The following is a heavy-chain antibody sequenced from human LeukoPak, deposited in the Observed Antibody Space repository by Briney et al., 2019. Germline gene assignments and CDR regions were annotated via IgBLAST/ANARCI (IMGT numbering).Heavy chain of an antibody. J-gene: IGHJ6*02. CDR1: GGSISSSSYY. CDR3: ARLFLASRPPYYSYNNGMDV. V-gene: IGHV4-39*01. CDR2: IYYSGST. Sequence: SETLSLTCTVSGGSISSSSYYWGWIRQPPGKGLEWIGSIYYSGSTYYNPSLKSRVTISVDTSKNQFSLKLSSVTAADTAVYYCARLFLASRPPYYSYNNGMDVWAKGPRSPSP. D-gene: IGHD5-12*01.